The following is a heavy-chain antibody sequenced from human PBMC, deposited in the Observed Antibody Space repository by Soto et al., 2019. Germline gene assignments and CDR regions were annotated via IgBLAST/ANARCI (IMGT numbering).Heavy chain of an antibody. Sequence: QVQLVESGGGVVQPGRSLRLSCAASGFTFSSYGMHWVRQAPGKGLEWVAVIWYHGSNKYDADSVKGRLTISRDNSKNTLYLQMNSLRAEDTAVYYCARDRDPGQWLTTNYFDYWGQGTLVTVSS. J-gene: IGHJ4*02. V-gene: IGHV3-33*01. CDR3: ARDRDPGQWLTTNYFDY. CDR2: IWYHGSNK. D-gene: IGHD6-19*01. CDR1: GFTFSSYG.